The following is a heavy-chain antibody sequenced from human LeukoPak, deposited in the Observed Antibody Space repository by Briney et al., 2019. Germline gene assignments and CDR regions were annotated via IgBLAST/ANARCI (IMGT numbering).Heavy chain of an antibody. V-gene: IGHV1-2*02. Sequence: ASVKVSCKASGYTFTGYYMHWVRQAPGQGLEWMGWINPNSGGTNYAQKFQGRVTMTRDTSISTAYMELSRLRSDDTAVYYCARDWDGSGSYYNGYWGQGTLVTVSS. CDR2: INPNSGGT. CDR3: ARDWDGSGSYYNGY. CDR1: GYTFTGYY. D-gene: IGHD3-10*01. J-gene: IGHJ4*02.